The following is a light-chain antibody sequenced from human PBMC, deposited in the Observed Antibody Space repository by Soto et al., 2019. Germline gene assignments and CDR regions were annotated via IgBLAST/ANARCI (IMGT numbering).Light chain of an antibody. CDR2: AAS. CDR3: QVSDATWT. V-gene: IGKV1-39*01. Sequence: DIQMTQSPSSLSASVGDRVTITCRASQSLSSYLNWYQQKPGKAPKLLIYAASTLQSGVPSRFSGSGSGTDFTLTISSLQPEDFATYYCQVSDATWTFGQGTKVDIK. CDR1: QSLSSY. J-gene: IGKJ1*01.